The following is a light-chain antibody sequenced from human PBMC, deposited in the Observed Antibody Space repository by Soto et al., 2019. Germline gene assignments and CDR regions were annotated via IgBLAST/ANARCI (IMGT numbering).Light chain of an antibody. V-gene: IGKV3-15*01. CDR2: GAT. Sequence: EIVMTQSPATLSVSPGERVTLSCRASQSVAGSLAWYQQKPGQAPRLLLLGATTRATGIPARFTGSGSGTEFTLTISRLQSEDFAVYSCQQYNDWPRYTFGQGTKVQIK. J-gene: IGKJ2*01. CDR1: QSVAGS. CDR3: QQYNDWPRYT.